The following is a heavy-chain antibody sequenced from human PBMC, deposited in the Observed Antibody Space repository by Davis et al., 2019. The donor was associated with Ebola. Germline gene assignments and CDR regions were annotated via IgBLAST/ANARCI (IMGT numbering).Heavy chain of an antibody. Sequence: ASSVTVSCKASGGTFSSYAIIWVRQAPGQGLEWMGRIIPILGIANYAQKLQGRVTMTTDTSTSTAYMELRILRSDDTAVYYCARVMGRYYYYGMDVWGQGTTVTVSS. CDR3: ARVMGRYYYYGMDV. J-gene: IGHJ6*02. CDR2: IIPILGIA. V-gene: IGHV1-69*04. D-gene: IGHD2-8*01. CDR1: GGTFSSYA.